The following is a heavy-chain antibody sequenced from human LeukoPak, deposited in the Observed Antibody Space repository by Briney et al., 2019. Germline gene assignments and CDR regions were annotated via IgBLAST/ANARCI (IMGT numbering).Heavy chain of an antibody. CDR1: GVSFSGYY. J-gene: IGHJ4*02. D-gene: IGHD6-13*01. V-gene: IGHV4-34*01. CDR3: ARSAEQQPAGYFDY. Sequence: PSETLSLTCAVYGVSFSGYYWSWIRQPPGKGLEWIGEINHSGSTNYNPSLKSRVTISVDTSKNQFSLKLGSVTAADTAVYYCARSAEQQPAGYFDYWGQGTLVTVSS. CDR2: INHSGST.